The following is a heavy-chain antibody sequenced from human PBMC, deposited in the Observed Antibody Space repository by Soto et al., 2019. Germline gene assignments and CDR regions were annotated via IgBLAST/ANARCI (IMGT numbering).Heavy chain of an antibody. D-gene: IGHD2-15*01. J-gene: IGHJ4*02. CDR1: GLAFSSYT. Sequence: EVQLVESGGGLVKPGGSLRLSCAASGLAFSSYTMNWVRQAPGKGLEWVSSISSGSSYIYYADSVKGRFTSSRDNAKSSLYLQMNSLRAEDTAVYYCARAYCGGGNCYSSDYWGQGTLVTVSS. CDR2: ISSGSSYI. V-gene: IGHV3-21*02. CDR3: ARAYCGGGNCYSSDY.